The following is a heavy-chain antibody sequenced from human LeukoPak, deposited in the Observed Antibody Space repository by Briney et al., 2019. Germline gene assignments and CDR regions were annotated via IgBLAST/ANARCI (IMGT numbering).Heavy chain of an antibody. V-gene: IGHV3-7*01. Sequence: GGSLRLSCAASGFTFSSYWMSWVRQAPGKGLEWVANIKQDGSEKYYVDSVKGRFTISRDNAKNSLYLQMNSLRAEDTVVYYCARIDLRYYYDSSGYLDYWGQGTLVTVSS. CDR3: ARIDLRYYYDSSGYLDY. CDR2: IKQDGSEK. J-gene: IGHJ4*02. D-gene: IGHD3-22*01. CDR1: GFTFSSYW.